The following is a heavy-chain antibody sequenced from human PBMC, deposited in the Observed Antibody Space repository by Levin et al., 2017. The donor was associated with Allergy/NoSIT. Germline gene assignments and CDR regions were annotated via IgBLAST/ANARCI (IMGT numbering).Heavy chain of an antibody. CDR3: ARKTGDTYYYYGMDV. D-gene: IGHD7-27*01. CDR1: GFTFSDYY. Sequence: PGGSLRLSCAASGFTFSDYYMSWIRQAPGKGLEWVSYISSSSSYTNYADSVKGRFTISRDNAKNSLYLQMNSLRAEDTAVYYCARKTGDTYYYYGMDVWGQGTTVTVSS. V-gene: IGHV3-11*03. CDR2: ISSSSSYT. J-gene: IGHJ6*02.